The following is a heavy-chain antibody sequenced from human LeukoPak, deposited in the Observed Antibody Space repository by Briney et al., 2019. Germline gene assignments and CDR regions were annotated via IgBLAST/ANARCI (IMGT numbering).Heavy chain of an antibody. CDR1: GFTLSTYE. Sequence: GGSLRLSCAASGFTLSTYEMNWVRQAPGKGLEWVSYISGSGSTIYYADSVKGRFTISRDTAKNSLYLQMNSLRAEDTAVYYCARDGWTWGQGTLVTVSS. V-gene: IGHV3-48*03. CDR3: ARDGWT. D-gene: IGHD2-15*01. J-gene: IGHJ1*01. CDR2: ISGSGSTI.